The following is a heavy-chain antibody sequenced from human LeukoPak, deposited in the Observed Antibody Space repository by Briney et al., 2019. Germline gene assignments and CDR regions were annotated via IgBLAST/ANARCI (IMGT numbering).Heavy chain of an antibody. CDR1: GYSISSGNY. CDR3: ARAPGNYYMDV. J-gene: IGHJ6*03. D-gene: IGHD1-14*01. CDR2: IYHDGST. V-gene: IGHV4-38-2*01. Sequence: SETLSLTCAVSGYSISSGNYWGWIRPPLGKGLEWIGSIYHDGSTYYNPSLKSRVTISVDTSKNQFSLKLSSVTAADTAVYYCARAPGNYYMDVWGKGTTVTVSS.